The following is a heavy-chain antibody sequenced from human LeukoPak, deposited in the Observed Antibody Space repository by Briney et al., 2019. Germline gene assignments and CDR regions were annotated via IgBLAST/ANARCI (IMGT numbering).Heavy chain of an antibody. CDR3: ARESGLSAFDY. CDR1: GFTFSDHY. Sequence: PGGSLGLSCAASGFTFSDHYMDWVRQAPGKGLEWVGRTRNKANSYTTEYAASVKGRFTISRDDSKNSLYLQMNSLKTEDTAVYYCARESGLSAFDYWGQETLVTVSS. V-gene: IGHV3-72*01. D-gene: IGHD2-15*01. CDR2: TRNKANSYTT. J-gene: IGHJ4*02.